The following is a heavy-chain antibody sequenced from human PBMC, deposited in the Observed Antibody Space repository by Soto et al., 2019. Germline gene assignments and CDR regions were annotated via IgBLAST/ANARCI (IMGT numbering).Heavy chain of an antibody. CDR2: IWYDGDKK. J-gene: IGHJ4*02. V-gene: IGHV3-33*01. Sequence: QVQLVESGGGVVQPGRSLRLSCAASGFTLGSYGMHWVRQAPGKGLEWVAVIWYDGDKKYYADSVKVRFTISRDESKNTVYLHMSSLRGEDTGVYYCARGSAGSESVVVVPAIDFYSFDTWGQGTLVSVSS. CDR1: GFTLGSYG. CDR3: ARGSAGSESVVVVPAIDFYSFDT. D-gene: IGHD2-15*01.